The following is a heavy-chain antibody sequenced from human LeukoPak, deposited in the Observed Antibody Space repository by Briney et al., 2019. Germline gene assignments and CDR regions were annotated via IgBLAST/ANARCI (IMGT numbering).Heavy chain of an antibody. D-gene: IGHD6-13*01. CDR1: GFTFDDYA. V-gene: IGHV3-9*01. Sequence: GGSLRLSCAASGFTFDDYATHWVRHAPGKGLEWVSGISWNSGSIGYADSVKGRFTISRDNAKNSLYLQMNSLRAEDTALYYCAKAGGAAAGGFDYWGQGTLVTVSS. J-gene: IGHJ4*02. CDR3: AKAGGAAAGGFDY. CDR2: ISWNSGSI.